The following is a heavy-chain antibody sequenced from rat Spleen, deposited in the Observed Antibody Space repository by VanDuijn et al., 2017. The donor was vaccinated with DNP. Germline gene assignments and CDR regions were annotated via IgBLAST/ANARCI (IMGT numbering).Heavy chain of an antibody. Sequence: EVQLVESGGGLVQPGRSIELSCVASGFTFSKYYMAWVRQAPTMGLEWVASISTGGGNTYYRDSVKGRFTISRDNAKRTIYLQMDSLRSEDTATYNCARHPNYGGYRNWYFDFGGTGTMVTVSS. CDR2: ISTGGGNT. CDR3: ARHPNYGGYRNWYFDF. V-gene: IGHV5-25*01. D-gene: IGHD1-11*01. CDR1: GFTFSKYY. J-gene: IGHJ1*01.